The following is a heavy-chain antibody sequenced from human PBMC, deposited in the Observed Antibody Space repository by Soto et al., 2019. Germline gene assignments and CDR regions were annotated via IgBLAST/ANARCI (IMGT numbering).Heavy chain of an antibody. CDR3: ARHRLNYDILIGYYGAPGFDY. CDR2: IYYSGST. CDR1: GGSISSYY. J-gene: IGHJ4*02. Sequence: PSETLSLTCTVSGGSISSYYWSWIRQPPGKGLEWIGYIYYSGSTNYNPSLKSRVTISVDTSKNQFSLKLSSVTAEDTAVYYCARHRLNYDILIGYYGAPGFDYWGQGTLVTVSS. V-gene: IGHV4-59*08. D-gene: IGHD3-9*01.